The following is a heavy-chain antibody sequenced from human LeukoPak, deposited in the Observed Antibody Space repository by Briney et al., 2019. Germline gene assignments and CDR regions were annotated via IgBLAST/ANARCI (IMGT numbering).Heavy chain of an antibody. J-gene: IGHJ4*02. CDR1: GFTFSSYA. D-gene: IGHD2-8*01. Sequence: PGGSLRLSCAASGFTFSSYAMSWVRQAPGKGLEWVSAISGSGGSTYYADSVKGRFTISRDNSKNTLYLQMNSLRAEDTAVYYCAKSSLSANDLGGYFDYWGQGTLVTVSS. V-gene: IGHV3-23*01. CDR2: ISGSGGST. CDR3: AKSSLSANDLGGYFDY.